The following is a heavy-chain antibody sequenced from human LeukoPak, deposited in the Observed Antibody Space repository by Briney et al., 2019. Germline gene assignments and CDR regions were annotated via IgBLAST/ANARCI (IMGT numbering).Heavy chain of an antibody. CDR3: ARLGPGGHGEFDY. CDR1: GGSISSYY. V-gene: IGHV4-59*01. D-gene: IGHD3-10*01. CDR2: IYYSGST. J-gene: IGHJ4*02. Sequence: SETLSLTCTVSGGSISSYYWSWIRQPPGKGLEWIGYIYYSGSTNYNPSLKSRVTISVDTSKNQFSLKLSSVTAADTAVYYCARLGPGGHGEFDYWGQGTLVTVSS.